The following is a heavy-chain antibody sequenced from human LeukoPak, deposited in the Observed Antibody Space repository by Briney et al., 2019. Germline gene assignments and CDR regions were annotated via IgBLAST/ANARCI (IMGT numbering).Heavy chain of an antibody. Sequence: GASVKVSCKASGYTFTSYGISWVRQAPGQGLEWMGWIGAYNGNTNYAQKLQGRVTMTTDTSTSTAYMELRSLRSDDTAVYYCAIGYCSGGSCYSDAFDIWGQGTMVTVSS. CDR2: IGAYNGNT. CDR3: AIGYCSGGSCYSDAFDI. V-gene: IGHV1-18*01. CDR1: GYTFTSYG. D-gene: IGHD2-15*01. J-gene: IGHJ3*02.